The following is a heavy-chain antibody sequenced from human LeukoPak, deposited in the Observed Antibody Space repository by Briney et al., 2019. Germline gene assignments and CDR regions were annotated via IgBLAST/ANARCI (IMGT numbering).Heavy chain of an antibody. CDR3: ARLGVAAAY. V-gene: IGHV4-61*05. Sequence: SETLSLTCTVSGGSISSSSYYWSWIRQPPGKGLEWIGYIYYSGSTNYNPSLKSQVTISVDTSKNQFSLKLSSVTAADTAVYYCARLGVAAAYWGQGTLVTVSS. CDR2: IYYSGST. CDR1: GGSISSSSYY. D-gene: IGHD6-13*01. J-gene: IGHJ4*02.